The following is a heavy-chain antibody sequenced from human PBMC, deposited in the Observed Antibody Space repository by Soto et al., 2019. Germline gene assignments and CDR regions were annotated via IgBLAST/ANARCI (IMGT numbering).Heavy chain of an antibody. J-gene: IGHJ4*02. D-gene: IGHD5-18*01. CDR1: GGSISSYY. CDR3: ASVRGYSYGYSLDY. V-gene: IGHV4-59*12. Sequence: SETLSLTCTVSGGSISSYYWSWIRQPPGRGLEWIGYIYYGGSTNYNPSLKSRVTISVDTSKNQFSLKLSSVTAADTAVYYCASVRGYSYGYSLDYWGQGTLVTVSS. CDR2: IYYGGST.